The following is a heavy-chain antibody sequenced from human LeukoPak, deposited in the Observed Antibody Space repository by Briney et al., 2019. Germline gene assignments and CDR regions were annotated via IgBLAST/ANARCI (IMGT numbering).Heavy chain of an antibody. CDR2: INPSGGST. D-gene: IGHD3-22*01. Sequence: ASVKVSCKASGYTLTSYYMHWVRQAPGQGLEWMGIINPSGGSTSYAQKFQGRVTMTRDTSTSTVYMELSSLRSEDTAVYYCARESPPYYDSSGYYDWGQGTLVTVSS. J-gene: IGHJ4*02. V-gene: IGHV1-46*01. CDR1: GYTLTSYY. CDR3: ARESPPYYDSSGYYD.